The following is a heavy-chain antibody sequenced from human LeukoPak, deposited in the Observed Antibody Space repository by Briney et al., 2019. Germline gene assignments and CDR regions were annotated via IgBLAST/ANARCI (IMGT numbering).Heavy chain of an antibody. J-gene: IGHJ6*02. CDR1: GGSFSGYY. D-gene: IGHD3-22*01. CDR2: INHSGST. Sequence: SETLSLTCAVYGGSFSGYYWSWIRQPPGKGLEWIGEINHSGSTNYNPSLKSRVTISVDTSKNQFSLKLSSVTAADTAMYYRARESAHYDSSGTKYKFMDVWGQGTTVTVSS. V-gene: IGHV4-34*01. CDR3: ARESAHYDSSGTKYKFMDV.